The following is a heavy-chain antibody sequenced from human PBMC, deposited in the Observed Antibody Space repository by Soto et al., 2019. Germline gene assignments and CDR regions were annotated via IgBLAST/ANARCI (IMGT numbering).Heavy chain of an antibody. D-gene: IGHD6-13*01. CDR2: ISYDGSNK. CDR1: GFTFSSYA. V-gene: IGHV3-30*01. Sequence: PGGSLRLSCAASGFTFSSYAMHWVRQAPGKGLEWVAVISYDGSNKYYADSVKGRFTISRDNSKKTLYLQMNSLRAEDTAVYYCARDGAADWYEGANWFDPWGQGTLVTGSS. CDR3: ARDGAADWYEGANWFDP. J-gene: IGHJ5*02.